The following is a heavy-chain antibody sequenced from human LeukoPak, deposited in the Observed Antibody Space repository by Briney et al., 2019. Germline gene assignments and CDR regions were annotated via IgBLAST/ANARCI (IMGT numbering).Heavy chain of an antibody. V-gene: IGHV3-7*01. J-gene: IGHJ5*02. CDR3: ARHPPGNYYDGSGYYS. CDR2: IKEDGSEK. D-gene: IGHD3-22*01. CDR1: GFTLSRYW. Sequence: TGGSLRLCCAVSGFTLSRYWMTWVRQAPGKGLERVANIKEDGSEKYYVDSVKGRFTISRDNAKNSLYLQMNSLRVEDTAVYYCARHPPGNYYDGSGYYSWGQGTLVTVSS.